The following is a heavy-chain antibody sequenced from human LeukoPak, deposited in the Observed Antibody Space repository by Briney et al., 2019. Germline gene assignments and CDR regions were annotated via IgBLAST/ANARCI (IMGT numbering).Heavy chain of an antibody. CDR1: GGSISSHY. V-gene: IGHV4-59*11. D-gene: IGHD3-10*01. CDR2: IYYSGST. J-gene: IGHJ4*02. Sequence: PSETLSLTCTVSGGSISSHYWSWIRQPPGKTLEWIGYIYYSGSTNYNPSLRSRVPISVDSSKNQFSLKLSSVTAADTAVYYCARGSGQWGFDSWGQGTLVTVSS. CDR3: ARGSGQWGFDS.